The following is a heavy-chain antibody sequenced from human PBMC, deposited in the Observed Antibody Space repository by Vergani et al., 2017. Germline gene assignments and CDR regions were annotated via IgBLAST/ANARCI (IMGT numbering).Heavy chain of an antibody. Sequence: QVQLQESGPGLVKPSETLSLTCTVSGGSISSYYWSWIRQPPGKGLEWIGYIYYSGSTNYNPSLKSRVTISVDTSKNQFSLKLSSVTAADTAVYYCARAKYDFWSGSSAFDIWGQGTMVTVSS. J-gene: IGHJ3*02. CDR3: ARAKYDFWSGSSAFDI. V-gene: IGHV4-59*01. CDR1: GGSISSYY. CDR2: IYYSGST. D-gene: IGHD3-3*01.